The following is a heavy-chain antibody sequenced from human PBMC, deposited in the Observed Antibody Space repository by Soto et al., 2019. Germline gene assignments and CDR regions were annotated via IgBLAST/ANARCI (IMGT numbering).Heavy chain of an antibody. CDR3: AHRRGYYGLDWFDP. V-gene: IGHV2-5*02. J-gene: IGHJ5*02. Sequence: QITLKESDPTLVKTTQTLTLTCTFSGFSLSTSGVGVGWIRQPPGKALEWLALIYWDDDKRYSPSLKSRLTITKDTSKTQVVLTMTDMDPVDTATYYCAHRRGYYGLDWFDPWGQGTLVTVSS. CDR2: IYWDDDK. CDR1: GFSLSTSGVG. D-gene: IGHD3-10*01.